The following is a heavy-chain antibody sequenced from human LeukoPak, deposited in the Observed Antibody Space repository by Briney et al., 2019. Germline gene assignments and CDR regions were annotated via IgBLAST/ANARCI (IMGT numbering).Heavy chain of an antibody. V-gene: IGHV4-59*08. D-gene: IGHD4-23*01. CDR1: GGSISSYY. CDR2: IYYSGST. J-gene: IGHJ3*02. Sequence: SETLSLTCTVSGGSISSYYWSWIRQPPGKGLEWIGYIYYSGSTNYNPSLKSRVTISVDTSKNQFSLKLSSVTAADTAVYYCARLPIYRGSTDAFDIWGQGTVVTVSS. CDR3: ARLPIYRGSTDAFDI.